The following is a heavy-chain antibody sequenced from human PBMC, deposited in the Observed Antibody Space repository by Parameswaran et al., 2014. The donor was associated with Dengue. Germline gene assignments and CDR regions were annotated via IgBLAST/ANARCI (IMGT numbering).Heavy chain of an antibody. J-gene: IGHJ6*03. CDR3: ARETTYGSGSYYPYMDV. V-gene: IGHV3-11*05. CDR2: ISSSSSYT. D-gene: IGHD3-10*01. Sequence: VRQMPGKGLEWVSYISSSSSYTNYADSVKGRFTISRDNAKNSLYLQMNSLRAEDTAVYYCARETTYGSGSYYPYMDVWGKGTTVTVSS.